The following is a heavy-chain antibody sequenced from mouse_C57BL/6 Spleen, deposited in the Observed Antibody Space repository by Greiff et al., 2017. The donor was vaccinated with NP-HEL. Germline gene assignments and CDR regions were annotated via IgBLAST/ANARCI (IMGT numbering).Heavy chain of an antibody. J-gene: IGHJ4*01. CDR2: ISSGSSTI. V-gene: IGHV5-17*01. D-gene: IGHD1-1*01. CDR3: ARSHYYGSSLYYAMDY. Sequence: EVKVEESGGGLVKPGGSLKLSCAASGFTFSDYGMHWVRQAPEKGLEWVAYISSGSSTIYYADTVKGRFTISRDNAKNTLFLQMTSLRSEDTAMYYCARSHYYGSSLYYAMDYWGQGTSVTVSS. CDR1: GFTFSDYG.